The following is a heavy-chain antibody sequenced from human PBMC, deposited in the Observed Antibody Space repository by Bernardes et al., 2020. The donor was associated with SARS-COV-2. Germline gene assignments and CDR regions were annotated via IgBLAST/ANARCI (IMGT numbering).Heavy chain of an antibody. V-gene: IGHV4-34*01. CDR3: AREYSTSSRLNWFDP. J-gene: IGHJ5*02. CDR1: GESFSDYY. Sequence: SESLSLTCAGYGESFSDYYWTWLRQPPGKGLEWIGEIYHSGSTNYNPSLKSRVTISVDTSKNQFSLKLNSVTAADTAVYYCAREYSTSSRLNWFDPWGQGTLVTVSS. CDR2: IYHSGST. D-gene: IGHD6-6*01.